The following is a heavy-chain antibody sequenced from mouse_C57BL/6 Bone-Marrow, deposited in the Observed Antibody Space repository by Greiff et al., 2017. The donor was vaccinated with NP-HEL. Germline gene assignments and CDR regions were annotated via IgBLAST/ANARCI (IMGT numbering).Heavy chain of an antibody. Sequence: EVKLMESGGGLVQPGESLKLSCESNEYEFPSHDMSWVRKTPEKRLELVAAINSDGGSTYYPDTMARRFIISRDNTKKTLYLQMSSLRSEDTALYYCAKVYHDYFDYWGQGTTLTVSS. V-gene: IGHV5-2*01. CDR1: EYEFPSHD. D-gene: IGHD2-3*01. CDR3: AKVYHDYFDY. CDR2: INSDGGST. J-gene: IGHJ2*01.